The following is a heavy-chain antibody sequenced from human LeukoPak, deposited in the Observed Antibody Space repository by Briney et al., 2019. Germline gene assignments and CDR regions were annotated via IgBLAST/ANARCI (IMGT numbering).Heavy chain of an antibody. J-gene: IGHJ4*02. CDR2: INAGNGNT. V-gene: IGHV1-3*03. CDR3: ARGFVESYYFDY. CDR1: GYTFTSYA. D-gene: IGHD5-24*01. Sequence: ASVKVSCKASGYTFTSYAMHWVRQAPGQRLEWMGWINAGNGNTKYSQEFQGRVTITRDTSASTAYMELSSLRSEDMAVYYCARGFVESYYFDYWGQGTLVTVSS.